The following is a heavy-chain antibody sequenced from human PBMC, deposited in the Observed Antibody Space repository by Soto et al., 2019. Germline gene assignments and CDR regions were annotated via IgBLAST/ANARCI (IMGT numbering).Heavy chain of an antibody. Sequence: NPSETLSLTCTVSGGSDSSGDYFWSWLRQSPGKRLEWIAYIYYSGSTNYNPSLKSRATISVDTSKSQVSLTLTSMTAADAALYYCARSPNYYYYGFDVWGQGTAVTVSS. CDR3: ARSPNYYYYGFDV. CDR1: GGSDSSGDYF. CDR2: IYYSGST. D-gene: IGHD3-10*01. J-gene: IGHJ6*02. V-gene: IGHV4-61*08.